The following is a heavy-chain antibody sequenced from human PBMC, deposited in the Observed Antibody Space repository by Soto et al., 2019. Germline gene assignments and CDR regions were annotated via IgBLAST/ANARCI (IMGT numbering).Heavy chain of an antibody. CDR2: VTADGDT. Sequence: EVQVLESGGGLVQPGGSLRLSCEGSGFTVSSHAMTWIRQAPGKGPEWVSTVTADGDTYYADSVKGRFAMSRDTSENTLYFQMKSLGAEDTAAYYCAPHVSCSGGSCQYDAFAIRGQGTMVTVSS. D-gene: IGHD2-15*01. CDR3: APHVSCSGGSCQYDAFAI. J-gene: IGHJ3*02. V-gene: IGHV3-23*01. CDR1: GFTVSSHA.